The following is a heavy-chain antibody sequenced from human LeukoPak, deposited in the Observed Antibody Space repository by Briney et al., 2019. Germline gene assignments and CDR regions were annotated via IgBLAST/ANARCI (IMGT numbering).Heavy chain of an antibody. CDR2: INPNSGGT. V-gene: IGHV1-2*02. CDR3: ARAGDGYCSSTSCYQRWFDP. J-gene: IGHJ5*02. Sequence: ASVKVSCKASGYTFTGYCMHWVRQAPGQGLEWMGWINPNSGGTNYAQKFQGRVTMTRDTSISTAYMELSSLRSDDTAVYYCARAGDGYCSSTSCYQRWFDPWGQGTLVTVSS. D-gene: IGHD2-2*01. CDR1: GYTFTGYC.